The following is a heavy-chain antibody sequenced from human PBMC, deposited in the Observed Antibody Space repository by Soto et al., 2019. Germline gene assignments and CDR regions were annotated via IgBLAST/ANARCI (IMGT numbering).Heavy chain of an antibody. Sequence: QVQLVESGGGVVQPGRSLRLSCAASGFIFSDYGMHWVRQAPGKGPEWVAVISDDGSNKHYADSVKGRFTISRDNSKNTLYPQMNSLRAEDTAVYYCVKDRLEWLSYFDYWGQGAPVTVSS. CDR1: GFIFSDYG. CDR3: VKDRLEWLSYFDY. D-gene: IGHD3-3*01. V-gene: IGHV3-30*18. J-gene: IGHJ4*02. CDR2: ISDDGSNK.